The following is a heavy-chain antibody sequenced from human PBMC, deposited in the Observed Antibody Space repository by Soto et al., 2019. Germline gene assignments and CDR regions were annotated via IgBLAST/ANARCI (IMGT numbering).Heavy chain of an antibody. Sequence: GGSLRLSCAASGFTFSSYAMSWVRQAPGKGLEWVSAISGSGGSTYYADSVKGRFTISRDNSKNTLYLQMNSLRAEDTAVYYCATTPRSIAAPYYFDYWGQGTLVTVSS. CDR2: ISGSGGST. J-gene: IGHJ4*02. D-gene: IGHD6-6*01. CDR3: ATTPRSIAAPYYFDY. V-gene: IGHV3-23*01. CDR1: GFTFSSYA.